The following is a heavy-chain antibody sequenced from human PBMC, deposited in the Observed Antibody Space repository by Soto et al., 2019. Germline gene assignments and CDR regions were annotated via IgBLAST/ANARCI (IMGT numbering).Heavy chain of an antibody. V-gene: IGHV3-30-3*01. J-gene: IGHJ4*02. CDR2: ISYDGSDK. D-gene: IGHD3-10*01. CDR1: GFTFSSYA. Sequence: GGSLRLSCAASGFTFSSYAMHWVRQAPGKGLEWVAVISYDGSDKYYADSVKGRFTISRDNSKNTLYLQMNSLRAEDTAVYCCARDLGNYGSGSYYGYYFDYWGQGTLVTVSS. CDR3: ARDLGNYGSGSYYGYYFDY.